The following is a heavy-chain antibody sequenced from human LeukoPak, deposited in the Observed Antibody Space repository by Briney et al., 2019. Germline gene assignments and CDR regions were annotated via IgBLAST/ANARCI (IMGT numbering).Heavy chain of an antibody. CDR3: AIHYSGSYFDDLDY. Sequence: PSETLSFTCTVGFGSTSCCNWGGTPPPRGREWRASVNKYYLCSTNYNPRLKSRVTISVDPSKNQFSLQLSSVTAADRALYYCAIHYSGSYFDDLDYWGQGTLVTLSS. J-gene: IGHJ4*02. CDR2: KYYLCST. CDR1: FGSTSCCN. V-gene: IGHV4-59*08. D-gene: IGHD1-26*01.